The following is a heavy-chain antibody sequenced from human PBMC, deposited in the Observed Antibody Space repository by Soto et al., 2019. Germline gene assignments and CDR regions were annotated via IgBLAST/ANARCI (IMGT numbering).Heavy chain of an antibody. Sequence: EVQLLESGGGLVQPGGSLRLSCAASGFTFSSYAMSWVRQAPGKGLEWVSAISGSGGSTYYADSVKGRFTISRDNSKNKLYLQMNSLRAEDTAVYYCAKDEVQWLARGSWFDPWGQGTLVTVSS. CDR3: AKDEVQWLARGSWFDP. CDR1: GFTFSSYA. CDR2: ISGSGGST. J-gene: IGHJ5*02. D-gene: IGHD6-19*01. V-gene: IGHV3-23*01.